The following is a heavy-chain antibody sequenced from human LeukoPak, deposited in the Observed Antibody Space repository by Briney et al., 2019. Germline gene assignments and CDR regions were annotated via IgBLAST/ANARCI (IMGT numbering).Heavy chain of an antibody. CDR2: IRGSGGST. J-gene: IGHJ4*02. V-gene: IGHV3-23*01. D-gene: IGHD3-3*01. CDR3: AKDHWVRGDSWSGYHQSDFDY. Sequence: SGGSLRLSCAASGFTFSSYAMSWVRQAPGKGLEWVSGIRGSGGSTYYADSVKGRFTISRDNSKNTVYLQMNSLRAEDAAVYYCAKDHWVRGDSWSGYHQSDFDYWGQGTLVTVSS. CDR1: GFTFSSYA.